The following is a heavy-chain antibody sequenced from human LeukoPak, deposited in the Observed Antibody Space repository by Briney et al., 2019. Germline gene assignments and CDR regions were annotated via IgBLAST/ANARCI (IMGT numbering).Heavy chain of an antibody. CDR3: ATLVNYWSFDY. CDR1: GFTFSSYE. V-gene: IGHV3-48*03. Sequence: PGGSLRLSCAASGFTFSSYEMDWVRQAPGKGLEWVSYISSSGSTIYYADSVKGRFTISRDNAKSSLYLQMNSLRAEDTAVYYCATLVNYWSFDYWGQRTLVTVSS. D-gene: IGHD1-1*01. CDR2: ISSSGSTI. J-gene: IGHJ4*02.